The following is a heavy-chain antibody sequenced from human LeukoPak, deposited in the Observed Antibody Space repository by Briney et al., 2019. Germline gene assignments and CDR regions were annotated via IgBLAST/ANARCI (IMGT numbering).Heavy chain of an antibody. CDR1: GGSISSYY. J-gene: IGHJ4*02. CDR3: ARGRYNYALEDYFDY. CDR2: INYSGST. V-gene: IGHV4-59*01. Sequence: SETLSLTRTVSGGSISSYYWSWIRQPPGKGLEWIGYINYSGSTNYNPSLKSRVTISEDTSKNQFSLKLSSVTAADTAVYYCARGRYNYALEDYFDYWGQGTLVTVSS. D-gene: IGHD5-18*01.